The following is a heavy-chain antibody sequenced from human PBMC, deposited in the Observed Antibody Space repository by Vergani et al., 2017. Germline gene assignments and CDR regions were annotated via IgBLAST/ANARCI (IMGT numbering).Heavy chain of an antibody. V-gene: IGHV4-59*11. CDR3: ASDTHSGQRADR. Sequence: QVQLQESGPGLVKSSETLSLTCSVSFDSIRNLYCNWIRQPSGKGLEWVGSIHYSENTNYNPSLKTLVTISVYTSKNQFSLTLTSVTAADTAVYYCASDTHSGQRADRWGQGILVTVTS. CDR2: IHYSENT. CDR1: FDSIRNLY. J-gene: IGHJ5*02. D-gene: IGHD6-19*01.